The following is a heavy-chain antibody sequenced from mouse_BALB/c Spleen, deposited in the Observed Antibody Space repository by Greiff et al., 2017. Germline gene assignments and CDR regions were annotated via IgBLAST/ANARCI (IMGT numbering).Heavy chain of an antibody. CDR2: INPSTGYT. V-gene: IGHV1-7*01. Sequence: VQLQQSGAELAKPGASVKMSCKASGYTFTSYWMHWVKQRPGQGLEWIGYINPSTGYTEYNQKFKDKATLTADKSSSTAYMQLSSLTSEDSAVYYCARGEVRPSWFAYWGQGTLVTVSA. CDR3: ARGEVRPSWFAY. D-gene: IGHD2-14*01. J-gene: IGHJ3*01. CDR1: GYTFTSYW.